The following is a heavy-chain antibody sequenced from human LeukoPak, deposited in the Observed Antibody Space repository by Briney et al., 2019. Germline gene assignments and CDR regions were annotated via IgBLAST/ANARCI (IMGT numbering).Heavy chain of an antibody. CDR3: TRDLGGYCSSSSCFYAFDM. Sequence: NSFGKSYAKKFQGRFTMTRDTYISTGYMELSSLRSEDTAVYYCTRDLGGYCSSSSCFYAFDMWGQGTMVTVSS. J-gene: IGHJ3*02. V-gene: IGHV1-2*02. CDR2: NSFGK. D-gene: IGHD2-2*01.